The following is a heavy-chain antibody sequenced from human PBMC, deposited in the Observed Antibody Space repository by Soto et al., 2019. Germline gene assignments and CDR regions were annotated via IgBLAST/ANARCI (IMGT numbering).Heavy chain of an antibody. V-gene: IGHV4-30-4*08. CDR2: IYYSGST. J-gene: IGHJ6*02. Sequence: LSLTCSVSGDSISNSRFYWAWIRQPPGKGLEWIGYIYYSGSTYYNPSLKSRVTISVDTSKNQFSLKLSSVTAADTAVYYCAYYDSSAPRRMDVWGQGTTVTVSS. D-gene: IGHD3-22*01. CDR3: AYYDSSAPRRMDV. CDR1: GDSISNSRFY.